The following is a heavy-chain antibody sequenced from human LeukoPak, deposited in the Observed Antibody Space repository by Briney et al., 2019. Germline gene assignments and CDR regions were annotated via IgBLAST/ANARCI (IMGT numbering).Heavy chain of an antibody. CDR3: AKDFSWYSSDLRPSYFDY. Sequence: GGSLRLSCAASGFTFSSCGMHWVRQAPGKGLEWVAVISYDGSNKYYADSVKGRFTISRDNSKNTLYLQMNSLRAEDTAVYYCAKDFSWYSSDLRPSYFDYWGQGTLVTVSS. J-gene: IGHJ4*02. V-gene: IGHV3-30*18. CDR1: GFTFSSCG. D-gene: IGHD6-19*01. CDR2: ISYDGSNK.